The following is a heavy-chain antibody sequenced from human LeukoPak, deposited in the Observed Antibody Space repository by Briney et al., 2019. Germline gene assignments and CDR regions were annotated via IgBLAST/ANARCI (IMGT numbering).Heavy chain of an antibody. D-gene: IGHD6-19*01. CDR2: INPSGDST. CDR3: ARDPNSGWFPFDY. CDR1: GSTFIYYY. V-gene: IGHV1-46*01. J-gene: IGHJ4*02. Sequence: GASVTVSCTASGSTFIYYYMHWVRQATGQGLEWMGIINPSGDSTGYAQKFQGRVTMTRDTSTSTVYMDLSSLRSEDTAVYYCARDPNSGWFPFDYWGQGTLVTVSS.